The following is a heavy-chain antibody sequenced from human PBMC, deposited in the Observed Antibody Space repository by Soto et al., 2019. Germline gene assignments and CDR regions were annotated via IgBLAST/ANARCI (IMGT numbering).Heavy chain of an antibody. Sequence: SEPLSLTCTVSGGSITSGGYYWSWIRQHPGKGLEWIGYIYYSGSTYYNPSLKSRVTISVDTSKNQFSLKLSSVTAADTAVYYCARERYYYGSGSYRWFDYWGQGTLVTVSS. V-gene: IGHV4-31*03. CDR1: GGSITSGGYY. CDR2: IYYSGST. J-gene: IGHJ4*02. CDR3: ARERYYYGSGSYRWFDY. D-gene: IGHD3-10*01.